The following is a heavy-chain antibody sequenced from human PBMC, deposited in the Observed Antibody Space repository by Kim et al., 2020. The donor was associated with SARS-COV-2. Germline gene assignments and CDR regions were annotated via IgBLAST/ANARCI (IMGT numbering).Heavy chain of an antibody. D-gene: IGHD3-10*01. CDR2: IYYSGRT. J-gene: IGHJ6*02. V-gene: IGHV4-61*01. CDR3: ARRAGDEWFGDDVYYYGMDV. Sequence: LETLSLTCTVSGGSVSSGSYYWSWIRQPPGKGLEWIGYIYYSGRTNYNPSLKSRVTISVDTSKNQFSLKLSSVTAADTAAYYCARRAGDEWFGDDVYYYGMDVWGQGTTVTVSS. CDR1: GGSVSSGSYY.